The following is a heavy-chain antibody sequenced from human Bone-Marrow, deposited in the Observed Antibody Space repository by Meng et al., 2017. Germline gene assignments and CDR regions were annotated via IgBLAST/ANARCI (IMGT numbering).Heavy chain of an antibody. CDR2: ISWDGGST. CDR1: GFTFDDYT. Sequence: GESLKISCAASGFTFDDYTMHWVRQAPGKGLEWVSLISWDGGSTYYADSVKGRFTISRDNSKNSLYLQMNSLRTEDTALYYCAKDNYYYDGMDVWGQGTTVTVSS. J-gene: IGHJ6*02. CDR3: AKDNYYYDGMDV. V-gene: IGHV3-43*01.